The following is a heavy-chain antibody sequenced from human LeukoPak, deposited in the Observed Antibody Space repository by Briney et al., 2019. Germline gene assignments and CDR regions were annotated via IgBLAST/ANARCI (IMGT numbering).Heavy chain of an antibody. Sequence: GASVKVSCKASGYTFTSYGISWVRQAPGQGLEWMGWISAYNGNTNYAQKLQGRVTMTTDTSTSTAYMELRSLRSDDTAVYYCARDPVGDFWSGYYPSYYYYYGMDVWGQGTTVTVSS. CDR3: ARDPVGDFWSGYYPSYYYYYGMDV. J-gene: IGHJ6*02. D-gene: IGHD3-3*01. CDR1: GYTFTSYG. V-gene: IGHV1-18*01. CDR2: ISAYNGNT.